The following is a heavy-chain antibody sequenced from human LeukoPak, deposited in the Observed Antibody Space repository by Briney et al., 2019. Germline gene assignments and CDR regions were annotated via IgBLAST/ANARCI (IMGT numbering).Heavy chain of an antibody. CDR1: GYTFTSYG. Sequence: SVKVSCKASGYTFTSYGISWVRQAPGQGLEWMGGIIPIFGTANYAQKFQGRVTITADESTSTAYMELSSLRSEDTAVYYCARDRKVEYCSSTSCYPYYYYMDVWGKGTTVTVSS. CDR3: ARDRKVEYCSSTSCYPYYYYMDV. V-gene: IGHV1-69*13. J-gene: IGHJ6*03. CDR2: IIPIFGTA. D-gene: IGHD2-2*01.